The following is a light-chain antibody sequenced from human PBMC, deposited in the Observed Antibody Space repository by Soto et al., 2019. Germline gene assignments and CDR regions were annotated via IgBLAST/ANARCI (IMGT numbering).Light chain of an antibody. CDR1: SSDVGGYNY. CDR2: EVT. CDR3: SSYAGRNNLV. Sequence: QSALTQPPSASGSPGQSVTISCTGTSSDVGGYNYVSWYQQHPGKAPKLMIYEVTKRPSGVPDRFSGSKSGNTASLTVSGLQAEDEAYYCCSSYAGRNNLVFGGGTKVTVL. V-gene: IGLV2-8*01. J-gene: IGLJ2*01.